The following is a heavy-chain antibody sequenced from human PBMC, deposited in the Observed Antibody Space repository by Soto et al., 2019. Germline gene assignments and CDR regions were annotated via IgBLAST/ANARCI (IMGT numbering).Heavy chain of an antibody. CDR2: ISGSGGST. J-gene: IGHJ4*02. V-gene: IGHV3-23*01. CDR3: AKAGYDFWSGYYGSFDY. Sequence: EVQLLESGGGLVQPGGSLRLSCAASGFTFSSYAMSWVRQAPGKGLEWVSAISGSGGSTYYADSVKGRFTISRDNSKNTLYLQMNSLRAEDTAVYYCAKAGYDFWSGYYGSFDYWGQGTLVTVSS. D-gene: IGHD3-3*01. CDR1: GFTFSSYA.